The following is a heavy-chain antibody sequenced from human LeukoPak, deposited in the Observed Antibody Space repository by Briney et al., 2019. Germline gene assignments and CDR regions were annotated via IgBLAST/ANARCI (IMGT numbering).Heavy chain of an antibody. J-gene: IGHJ6*02. Sequence: GASVKVSCKASGYIFTSVDINWVRQATGQGLEWMGWMNPNSGNTAYAQKFQGRVTMTRDTSMSTAYMELSSLRSEDTAMYYCARGHASDYGSGGYLGYHYGMDVWGQGTTVSVSS. CDR1: GYIFTSVD. CDR2: MNPNSGNT. CDR3: ARGHASDYGSGGYLGYHYGMDV. D-gene: IGHD3-10*01. V-gene: IGHV1-8*01.